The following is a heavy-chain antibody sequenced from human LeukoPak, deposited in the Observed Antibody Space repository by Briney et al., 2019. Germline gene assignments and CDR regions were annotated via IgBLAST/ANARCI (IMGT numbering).Heavy chain of an antibody. D-gene: IGHD3-10*01. J-gene: IGHJ4*02. CDR1: GYTFTSYD. V-gene: IGHV1-8*01. CDR3: ARCGSGSYLVY. CDR2: MNPDSGNT. Sequence: GASVKVSCKASGYTFTSYDINWVRQATGQGLEWMGWMNPDSGNTGYAQRFQGRVTLTRNTSISTAYMELSSLRSEDTAVYYCARCGSGSYLVYWGQGTLVTVSS.